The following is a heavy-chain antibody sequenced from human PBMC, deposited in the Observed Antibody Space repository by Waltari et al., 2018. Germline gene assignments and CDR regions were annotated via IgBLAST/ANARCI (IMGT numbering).Heavy chain of an antibody. Sequence: EVQLLQSGGGFVQPGGSLRLSCAASGFTFSNYAMSWVRQAPGEGLEWVSAISDRGSHTYYVDSVKGRFTISRDKSKNTLYLQMSSLRAEDTAVYYCAKEERIGRPYDYWSQGTLISVSS. CDR2: ISDRGSHT. J-gene: IGHJ4*02. CDR1: GFTFSNYA. D-gene: IGHD1-1*01. V-gene: IGHV3-23*01. CDR3: AKEERIGRPYDY.